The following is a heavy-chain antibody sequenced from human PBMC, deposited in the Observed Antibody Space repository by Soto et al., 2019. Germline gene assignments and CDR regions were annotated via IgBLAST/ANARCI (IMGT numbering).Heavy chain of an antibody. V-gene: IGHV4-59*12. D-gene: IGHD2-2*01. CDR1: GGSIGSYY. CDR3: ARVPDR. Sequence: SETLSLTCTVSGGSIGSYYWSWIRQPPGKGLEWIGYIYYSDSINYNPSLKSRVTISVDRSKNQFSLKLSSVTAADTAVYYCARVPDRWGQGTLVTV. CDR2: IYYSDSI. J-gene: IGHJ5*02.